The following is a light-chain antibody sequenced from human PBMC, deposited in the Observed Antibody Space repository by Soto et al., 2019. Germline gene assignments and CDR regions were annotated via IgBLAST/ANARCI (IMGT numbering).Light chain of an antibody. CDR2: AAS. Sequence: EIVMTQSPATLSVSPGDRATLYFRAIESVTSSLAWYQQKPGQPPRLLIYAASTRATDVPARFSGGGSETEFTLTISSLQSEDFAVYFCQQYNIWPLWTFGQGTKVDIK. J-gene: IGKJ1*01. V-gene: IGKV3-15*01. CDR3: QQYNIWPLWT. CDR1: ESVTSS.